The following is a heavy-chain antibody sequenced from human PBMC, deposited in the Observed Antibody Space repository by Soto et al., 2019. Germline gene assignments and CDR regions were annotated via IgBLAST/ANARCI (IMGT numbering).Heavy chain of an antibody. V-gene: IGHV1-69*01. J-gene: IGHJ6*02. CDR3: ARDRTVTTFNYYGMDV. CDR2: IIPIFGTA. CDR1: GGTFSSYA. D-gene: IGHD4-17*01. Sequence: QVQLVQSGAEVKKPGSSVKVSCKASGGTFSSYAISWVRQAPGQGLEWMGGIIPIFGTANYAQKFQGRVTITADESTSPAYMELSSLRPEDTAVYYCARDRTVTTFNYYGMDVWGQGTTVTVSS.